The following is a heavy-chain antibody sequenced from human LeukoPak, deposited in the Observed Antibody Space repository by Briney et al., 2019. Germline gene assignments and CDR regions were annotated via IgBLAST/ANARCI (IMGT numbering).Heavy chain of an antibody. CDR3: AKDGGGSGGMDV. D-gene: IGHD3-10*01. Sequence: PGGSLRLSCAASGFSFTNYAMSWVRQAPGKGLEWVAVISYDGSNKYYADSVKGRFTISRDNSKNTLYLQMNSLRAEDTAVYYCAKDGGGSGGMDVWGQGTTVTVSS. CDR1: GFSFTNYA. CDR2: ISYDGSNK. J-gene: IGHJ6*02. V-gene: IGHV3-30*18.